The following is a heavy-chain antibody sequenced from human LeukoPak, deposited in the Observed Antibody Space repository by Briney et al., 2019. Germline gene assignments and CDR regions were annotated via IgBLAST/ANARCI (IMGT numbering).Heavy chain of an antibody. CDR2: IKQDGSEI. J-gene: IGHJ4*02. Sequence: GGSLRLSCAASGFTFSSNWMSWVRQAPGKELEWVANIKQDGSEIEYADSAKGRFTISRDNTKNSLYRQMNSLRAEDTAVYYCARDVVGGRLDYWGQGTLVTVSS. CDR3: ARDVVGGRLDY. D-gene: IGHD4-23*01. V-gene: IGHV3-7*01. CDR1: GFTFSSNW.